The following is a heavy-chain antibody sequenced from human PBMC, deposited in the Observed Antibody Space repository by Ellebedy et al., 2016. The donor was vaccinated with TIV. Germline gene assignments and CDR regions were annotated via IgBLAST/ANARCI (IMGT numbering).Heavy chain of an antibody. Sequence: MPGGSLRLSCTASGGSISSYYWSWFRQPPGKGLEWIGYIYYSGNTNYNPSLKSRVTLSVDKSKNQCFLRLSSVTAADTAVYYCAGGLANTWFDPWGQGTLVTVSS. V-gene: IGHV4-59*01. CDR2: IYYSGNT. CDR1: GGSISSYY. J-gene: IGHJ5*02. CDR3: AGGLANTWFDP.